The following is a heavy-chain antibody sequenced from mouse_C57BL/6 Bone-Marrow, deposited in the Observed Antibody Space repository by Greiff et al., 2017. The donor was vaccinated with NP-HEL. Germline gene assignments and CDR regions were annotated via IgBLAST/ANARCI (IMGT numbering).Heavy chain of an antibody. CDR2: FYPGSGSI. Sequence: QVQLKESGAELVKPGASVKLSCKASGYTFTEYTIHWVKQRSGQGLEWIGWFYPGSGSIKYNEKFKDKATLTADKSSSTVYMGLSRLTSEDSAVYFCARHEDTGSSPRYWDFDVWGTGTTVTVSS. CDR1: GYTFTEYT. CDR3: ARHEDTGSSPRYWDFDV. V-gene: IGHV1-62-2*01. D-gene: IGHD1-1*01. J-gene: IGHJ1*03.